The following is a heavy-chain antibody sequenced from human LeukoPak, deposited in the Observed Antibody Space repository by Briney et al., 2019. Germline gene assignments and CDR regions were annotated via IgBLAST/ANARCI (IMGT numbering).Heavy chain of an antibody. CDR1: GFTFSSYA. CDR2: ISYDGSNK. CDR3: ARDRSSSWYLIIGGFDY. J-gene: IGHJ4*02. D-gene: IGHD6-13*01. Sequence: PGGSLRLSCAASGFTFSSYAMHWVRQAPGKGLEWVAVISYDGSNKYYADSVKGRFTISRDNSKNTLYLQMNSLRTEDTAVYYCARDRSSSWYLIIGGFDYWGQGTLATVSS. V-gene: IGHV3-30*04.